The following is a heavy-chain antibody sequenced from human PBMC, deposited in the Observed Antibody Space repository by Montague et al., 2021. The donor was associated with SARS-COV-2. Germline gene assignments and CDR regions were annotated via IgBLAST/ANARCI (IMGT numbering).Heavy chain of an antibody. D-gene: IGHD2-2*01. CDR3: ARGLQRVGPGVLRVGPYYYYSHMDL. V-gene: IGHV4-34*01. CDR1: GGSFSGYY. J-gene: IGHJ6*03. CDR2: INHSGST. Sequence: SEALSLTCAVYGGSFSGYYWSWIRHPPGKGREWIWEINHSGSTKYNPSLKSRVTISVDTSKNQFSLKLSPVTAADTAVYYCARGLQRVGPGVLRVGPYYYYSHMDLWGQGTTVTVSS.